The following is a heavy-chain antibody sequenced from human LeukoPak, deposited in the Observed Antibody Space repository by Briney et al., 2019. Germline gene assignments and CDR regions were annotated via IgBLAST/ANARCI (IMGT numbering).Heavy chain of an antibody. V-gene: IGHV4-39*01. J-gene: IGHJ4*02. D-gene: IGHD3-3*01. Sequence: PSETLSLTCTVSGGSISSSSYYRGWIRQPPGKGLEWIMSIYYSGRTYYNPSLKSRVTISVNTSKNQFFLKLSSVTAADTAVYYCARQPSPYYDFWSGYYAYFDYWGQGTLVTVSS. CDR3: ARQPSPYYDFWSGYYAYFDY. CDR1: GGSISSSSYY. CDR2: IYYSGRT.